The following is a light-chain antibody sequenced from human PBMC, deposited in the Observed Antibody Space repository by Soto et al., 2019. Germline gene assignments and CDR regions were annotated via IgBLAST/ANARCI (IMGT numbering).Light chain of an antibody. J-gene: IGKJ5*01. CDR2: KAS. CDR3: QQYGSSPLIT. Sequence: VQMSQSPSTLSASVGDRVTITCRASQSIDSWLAWYQQKPGKAPKLLMYKASSLESGVPSRFSGSGSETDFTLTISRLEPEDFAVYYCQQYGSSPLITFGQGTRLEI. CDR1: QSIDSW. V-gene: IGKV1-5*03.